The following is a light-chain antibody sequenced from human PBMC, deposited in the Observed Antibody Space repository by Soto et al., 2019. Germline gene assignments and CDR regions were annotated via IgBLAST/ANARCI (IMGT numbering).Light chain of an antibody. Sequence: DLQMTQSPSSLSAAVGDRVTITCRASQSIARFLNWYQQKPGEVPKLLIFGASYLRSGVPSRFSGSGSGTDFALTITSLQPEDFATYFCQQSDIAPYTFGQGTKL. J-gene: IGKJ2*01. CDR2: GAS. V-gene: IGKV1-39*01. CDR1: QSIARF. CDR3: QQSDIAPYT.